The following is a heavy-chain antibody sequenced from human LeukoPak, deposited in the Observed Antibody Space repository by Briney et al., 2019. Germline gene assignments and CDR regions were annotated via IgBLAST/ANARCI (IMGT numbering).Heavy chain of an antibody. CDR2: ISAYNGNT. V-gene: IGHV1-18*01. Sequence: ASVKVSCKASGYTFTSYGISWVRQAPGQGLEWMGWISAYNGNTNYAQKLQGRVTMTTDTSTSTAYMELRSLRSDDTAVYYCASYDYDSSGYGAFDIWGQGTMVTVSS. CDR1: GYTFTSYG. CDR3: ASYDYDSSGYGAFDI. J-gene: IGHJ3*02. D-gene: IGHD3-22*01.